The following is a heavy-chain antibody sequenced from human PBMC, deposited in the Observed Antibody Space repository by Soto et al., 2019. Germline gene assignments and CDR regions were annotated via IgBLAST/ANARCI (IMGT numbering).Heavy chain of an antibody. V-gene: IGHV4-39*01. CDR1: GGSITRRSSY. Sequence: PSETLSLTCIVSGGSITRRSSYWAWIRQPPGKGLEWVGTFYDGNTYHNPSLRSRITIAVDTSKNQFSLKLNSVAAADTAFYSCATRRGLAVGGSFDYWGQGMLVTVSS. CDR3: ATRRGLAVGGSFDY. D-gene: IGHD3-10*01. CDR2: FYDGNT. J-gene: IGHJ4*02.